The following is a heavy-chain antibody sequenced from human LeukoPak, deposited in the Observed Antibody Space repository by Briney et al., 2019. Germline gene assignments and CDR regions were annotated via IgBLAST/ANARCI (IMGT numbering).Heavy chain of an antibody. CDR2: IYYSGSP. CDR3: ARGVSYYDSSGYYNEYFQH. D-gene: IGHD3-22*01. J-gene: IGHJ1*01. Sequence: PSETLSLTCTVSGGSISNNNYYWAWIRQPPGKGLECIGSIYYSGSPSYSPSLKSRVTISVDTSKNQFSLRLSSVTAADTAVYYRARGVSYYDSSGYYNEYFQHWGQGTLVTVSS. CDR1: GGSISNNNYY. V-gene: IGHV4-39*01.